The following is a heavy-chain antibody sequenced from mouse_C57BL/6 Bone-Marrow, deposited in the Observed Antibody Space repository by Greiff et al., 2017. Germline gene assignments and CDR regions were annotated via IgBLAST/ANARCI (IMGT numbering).Heavy chain of an antibody. CDR2: INSDGGST. D-gene: IGHD1-1*01. CDR3: ARHITTVVPTDCYFDV. V-gene: IGHV5-2*01. Sequence: EVKLMESGGGLVQPGESLKLSYESNDYDFPSYDMSWVRKTPEKRLELVAAINSDGGSTYYPDTMERRFIISRDNTKKTLYLQMSSLRSHYSDLYYDARHITTVVPTDCYFDVCPPCTTLPVSS. J-gene: IGHJ1*01. CDR1: DYDFPSYD.